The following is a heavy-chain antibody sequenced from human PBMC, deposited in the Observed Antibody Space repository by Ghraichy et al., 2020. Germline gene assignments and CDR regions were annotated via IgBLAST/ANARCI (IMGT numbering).Heavy chain of an antibody. V-gene: IGHV3-9*01. Sequence: GGSLRLSCAASGFTFDDYAMHWVRQAPGKGLEWVSGISWNSGSIGYADSVKGRFTISRDNAKNSLYLQMNSLRAEDTALYYCAKDGPLWFGRNHYYYYGMDVWGQGTTVTVSS. CDR2: ISWNSGSI. D-gene: IGHD3-10*01. CDR3: AKDGPLWFGRNHYYYYGMDV. J-gene: IGHJ6*02. CDR1: GFTFDDYA.